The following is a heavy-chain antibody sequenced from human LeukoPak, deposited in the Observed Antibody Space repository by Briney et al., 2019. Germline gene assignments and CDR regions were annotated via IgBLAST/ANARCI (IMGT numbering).Heavy chain of an antibody. CDR3: ACRDLTSTWSYP. CDR2: IYPGDSRI. D-gene: IGHD2-2*01. CDR1: GYSFTSYW. J-gene: IGHJ5*02. Sequence: GESLKISCKGIGYSFTSYWIGWVRQMPGKGMEWMGVIYPGDSRIRYNPSFQGQVTISVDKSIRTAYLQWVSPKASDTAMYYCACRDLTSTWSYPWGQGTLVTVSS. V-gene: IGHV5-51*01.